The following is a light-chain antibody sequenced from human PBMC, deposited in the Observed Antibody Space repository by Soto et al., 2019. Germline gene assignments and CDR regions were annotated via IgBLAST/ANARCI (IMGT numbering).Light chain of an antibody. CDR1: QTISSW. V-gene: IGKV1-5*03. CDR3: QHYNSYSEA. Sequence: IQMKQYTSTLSGSVGDRFTITCLSSQTISSWLAWYQQKPGKAPKLLIYKASTLKSGVPSRFSGSGSGTEFTLTISSLQPDDFATYYCQHYNSYSEAFGQGTKVDIK. J-gene: IGKJ1*01. CDR2: KAS.